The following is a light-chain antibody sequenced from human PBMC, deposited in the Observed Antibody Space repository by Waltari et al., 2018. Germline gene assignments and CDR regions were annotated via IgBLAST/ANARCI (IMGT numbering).Light chain of an antibody. CDR2: GAS. J-gene: IGKJ4*01. V-gene: IGKV1-39*01. CDR1: KTISTS. CDR3: EQSYSTPLT. Sequence: DIQMTQSPSSLSASVGDRVTITCRPSKTISTSLNWYQQKPGKTTKLLIYGASNLQSGVPSGFSGSGSATDFTLTISSLQPEDSATYYCEQSYSTPLTFGGGTKVEIK.